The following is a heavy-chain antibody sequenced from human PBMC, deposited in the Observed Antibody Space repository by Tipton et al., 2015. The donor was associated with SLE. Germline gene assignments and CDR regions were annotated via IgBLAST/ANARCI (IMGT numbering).Heavy chain of an antibody. D-gene: IGHD3-16*01. V-gene: IGHV1-46*01. CDR1: GDTFTSYY. Sequence: QVQLVQSGPEVKKPGASVKVSCKASGDTFTSYYMHWVRQAPGQGLEWMGIINPSGGSTSYAQKFQGRVTMTRDTSTSTVYMELSSLRSEDTAVYYCARGAGPITSFGNYYYYYYMDVWGKGTTVTVSS. J-gene: IGHJ6*03. CDR3: ARGAGPITSFGNYYYYYYMDV. CDR2: INPSGGST.